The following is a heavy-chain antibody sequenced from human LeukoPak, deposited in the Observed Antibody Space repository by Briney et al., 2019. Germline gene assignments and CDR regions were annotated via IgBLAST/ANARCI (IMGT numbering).Heavy chain of an antibody. CDR2: IHYTGST. D-gene: IGHD3-16*02. J-gene: IGHJ4*02. CDR1: GGSINGYH. Sequence: SETLSLTCTVSGGSINGYHWGWIRQPPGKGLEYIAWIHYTGSTNYNPSLRSRVTLSLDMSMNQFALRLSSVTAADAALYYCARHLGELSHPLDYWGRGALVTVSS. V-gene: IGHV4-59*08. CDR3: ARHLGELSHPLDY.